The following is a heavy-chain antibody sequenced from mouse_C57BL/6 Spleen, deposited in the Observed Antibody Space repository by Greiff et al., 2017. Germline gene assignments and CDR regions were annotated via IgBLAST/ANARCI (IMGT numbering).Heavy chain of an antibody. CDR3: TTSYYGNYYFDY. V-gene: IGHV14-4*01. J-gene: IGHJ2*01. CDR1: GFNIKDDY. Sequence: VHVKQSGAELVRPGASVKLSCTASGFNIKDDYMPWVQQRPEQGLEWIGWIDPENGDTEYASKFQGKATITADTSYNTAYLQLSSLTSEDTAVYYCTTSYYGNYYFDYWGQGTTLTVSS. D-gene: IGHD2-10*01. CDR2: IDPENGDT.